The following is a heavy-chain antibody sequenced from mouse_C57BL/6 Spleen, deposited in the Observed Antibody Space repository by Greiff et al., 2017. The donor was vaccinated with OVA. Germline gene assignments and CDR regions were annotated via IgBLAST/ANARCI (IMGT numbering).Heavy chain of an antibody. V-gene: IGHV1-69*01. D-gene: IGHD3-2*02. CDR1: GYTFTSYW. J-gene: IGHJ3*01. Sequence: QVQLQQPGAELVMPGASVKLSCKASGYTFTSYWMHWVKQRPGQGLEWIGEIDPSDSYTNYNQKFKGKSTLTVDKSSSTAYMQLSSLTSEDSAVYYCARKCSSCFFAYWGQGTLVTVSA. CDR3: ARKCSSCFFAY. CDR2: IDPSDSYT.